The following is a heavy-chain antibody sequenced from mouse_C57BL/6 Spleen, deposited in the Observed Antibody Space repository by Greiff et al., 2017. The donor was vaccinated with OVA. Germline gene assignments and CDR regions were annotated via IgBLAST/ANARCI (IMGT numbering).Heavy chain of an antibody. CDR3: ARRAYDSNYGGLYFDY. CDR1: GYTFTDYY. Sequence: EVQLQQSGPVLVKPGASVKMSCKASGYTFTDYYMNWVKQSHGKSLEWIGVINPYNGGTSYNQPFKGKAPFTVDKSSSTAYMELNRLTTEDSAVYYCARRAYDSNYGGLYFDYWGQGTTLTVSS. CDR2: INPYNGGT. D-gene: IGHD2-5*01. V-gene: IGHV1-19*01. J-gene: IGHJ2*01.